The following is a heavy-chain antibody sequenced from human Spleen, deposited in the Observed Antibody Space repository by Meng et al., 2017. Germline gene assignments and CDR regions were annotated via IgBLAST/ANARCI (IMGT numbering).Heavy chain of an antibody. CDR2: IYHSGST. CDR3: ARQYYYDSSGYDY. J-gene: IGHJ4*02. Sequence: SETLSLTCTVSGHSFSSSNYWGWIRQPPGKGLEWIGSIYHSGSTYYNPSLKSRVTISIDTSKKQFSLKLSSVTAADTAVYYCARQYYYDSSGYDYWGQGTLVTVSS. V-gene: IGHV4-38-2*02. CDR1: GHSFSSSNY. D-gene: IGHD3-22*01.